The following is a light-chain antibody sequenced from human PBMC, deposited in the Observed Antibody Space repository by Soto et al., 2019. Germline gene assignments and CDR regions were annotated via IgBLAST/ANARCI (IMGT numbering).Light chain of an antibody. J-gene: IGLJ2*01. Sequence: QSALTHPASVSGSPGQSITISYTGTSSDVGSYNLVSWYQHLPGKAPKLMIFEVTKRPSGVSNRFSGSKSGNTASLTISGLQAEDEADYYCSSYAGSSIFVVFGGGTKVTVL. CDR2: EVT. CDR3: SSYAGSSIFVV. V-gene: IGLV2-23*02. CDR1: SSDVGSYNL.